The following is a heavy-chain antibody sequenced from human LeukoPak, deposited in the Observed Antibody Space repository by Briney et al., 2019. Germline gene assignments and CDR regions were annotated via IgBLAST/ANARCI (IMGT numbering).Heavy chain of an antibody. CDR1: GFSFRDYP. V-gene: IGHV3-23*01. J-gene: IGHJ3*02. Sequence: GGSLRLSCEAAGFSFRDYPMGWVRRASGKRLEWVSGISAGADVIFYADPVKGRFTISRDNSKNTLYLQMNSLRAEDTAVYYCAKDLVPGQLGIVNAFDIWGQGTMVTVSS. D-gene: IGHD7-27*01. CDR3: AKDLVPGQLGIVNAFDI. CDR2: ISAGADVI.